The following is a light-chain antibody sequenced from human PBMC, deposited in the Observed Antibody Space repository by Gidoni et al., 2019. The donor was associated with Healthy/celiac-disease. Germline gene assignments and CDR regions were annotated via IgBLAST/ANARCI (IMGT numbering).Light chain of an antibody. CDR2: AAS. CDR1: QSMSSY. V-gene: IGKV1-39*01. Sequence: DIQMPQSPSSLSASVGDRVTLTRRASQSMSSYLNWYQQKPGKAPKLLIYAASSLQSGVPSRFSGSGSGTDFTLTISSLQPEDFATYYCQQSYSTPLTFGGGTKVEIK. J-gene: IGKJ4*01. CDR3: QQSYSTPLT.